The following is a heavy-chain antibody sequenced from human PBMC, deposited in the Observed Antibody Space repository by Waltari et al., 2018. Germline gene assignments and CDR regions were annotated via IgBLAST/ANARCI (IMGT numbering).Heavy chain of an antibody. CDR2: INHSGST. CDR1: GGSFSGYY. V-gene: IGHV4-34*01. J-gene: IGHJ3*02. Sequence: QVQLQQWGAGLLKPSETLSLTCAVYGGSFSGYYWSWIRQPPGKGLEWIGEINHSGSTNYNPSLKSRVTISVDTSKNQFSLKLSSVTAADTAVYYCARDHYDSSGYAAAFDIWGQGTMVTVSS. D-gene: IGHD3-22*01. CDR3: ARDHYDSSGYAAAFDI.